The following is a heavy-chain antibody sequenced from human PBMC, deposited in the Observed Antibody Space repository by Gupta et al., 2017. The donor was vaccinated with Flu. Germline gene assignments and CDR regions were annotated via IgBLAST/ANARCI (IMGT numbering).Heavy chain of an antibody. CDR2: ISWDDSAT. J-gene: IGHJ4*02. CDR1: GFTFDGYS. D-gene: IGHD1-26*01. Sequence: EVQLVESGGVVVPPGGSLRLSCAASGFTFDGYSIHWVRQAPGKGLGWVSLISWDDSATYYADSVKGRFTISRDNSKNSLYLQMSSLRPEDTALYYCVRGGTYRPAYLDYWGQGTQVTVSS. CDR3: VRGGTYRPAYLDY. V-gene: IGHV3-43D*04.